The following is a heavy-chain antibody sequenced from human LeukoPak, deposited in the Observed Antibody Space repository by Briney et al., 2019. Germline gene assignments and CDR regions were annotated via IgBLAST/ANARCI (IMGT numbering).Heavy chain of an antibody. V-gene: IGHV3-74*01. CDR3: ARVWDKADY. CDR2: INGDASSI. CDR1: GFTFSSCG. J-gene: IGHJ4*02. D-gene: IGHD1-26*01. Sequence: GGSLRLSCAASGFTFSSCGMTWVRQAPGKGLVWVSRINGDASSISYADSVKGRFTISRDNAKNTLYLQMNSLRVEDTAVYYCARVWDKADYWGQGTLVTVSS.